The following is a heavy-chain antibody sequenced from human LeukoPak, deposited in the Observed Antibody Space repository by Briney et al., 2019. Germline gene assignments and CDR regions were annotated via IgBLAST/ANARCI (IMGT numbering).Heavy chain of an antibody. CDR2: IKQDGSKK. V-gene: IGHV3-7*01. CDR3: ARASTVRGVGRFDP. D-gene: IGHD3-10*01. CDR1: GFPFSSYW. Sequence: PGGSLRLSCVASGFPFSSYWMTWVRQAPGKGLEWVANIKQDGSKKSYVDSVKGRFTISRDNSNNTMYLEMNSLRDEDTAVYYCARASTVRGVGRFDPWGQGTLVTVSS. J-gene: IGHJ5*02.